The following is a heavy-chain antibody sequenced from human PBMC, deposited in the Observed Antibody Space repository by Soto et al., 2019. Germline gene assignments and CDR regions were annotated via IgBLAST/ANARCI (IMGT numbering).Heavy chain of an antibody. V-gene: IGHV3-23*01. CDR3: GKDENSSSWPNGGFDI. CDR1: GFTFSSYA. D-gene: IGHD6-13*01. J-gene: IGHJ3*02. Sequence: GGSLRLSCAASGFTFSSYAMSWVRQAPGKGLEWVSAISGSGGSTYYADSVKGRFTISRDNSKNTLYLQMNSLRAEDTAEYCWGKDENSSSWPNGGFDIWGQGTTVTVSS. CDR2: ISGSGGST.